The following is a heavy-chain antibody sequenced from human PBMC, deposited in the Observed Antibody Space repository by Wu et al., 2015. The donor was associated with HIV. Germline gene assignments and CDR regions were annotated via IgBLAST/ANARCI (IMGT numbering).Heavy chain of an antibody. CDR1: GYSFINYG. Sequence: QVQLFQSGTEMKKPGASVKVSCRASGYSFINYGITWVRQAPGQGLEWMGWISAYNGNTNYAQKLQGRVTMTTDTSTSTVYMELRSLRSDDTAVYYCARDTHYYDSSGVNDAFNIWGQGTMVTVSS. V-gene: IGHV1-18*01. J-gene: IGHJ3*02. CDR2: ISAYNGNT. D-gene: IGHD3-22*01. CDR3: ARDTHYYDSSGVNDAFNI.